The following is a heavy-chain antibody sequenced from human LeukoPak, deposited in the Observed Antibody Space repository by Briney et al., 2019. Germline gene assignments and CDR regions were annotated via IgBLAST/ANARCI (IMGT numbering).Heavy chain of an antibody. CDR1: EFTFSNYA. V-gene: IGHV3-15*01. CDR2: IKSKSDGGTT. CDR3: TRGGPRGSYLDY. Sequence: GGSLRLSCAASEFTFSNYAMNWVRQAPGKGLEWVGRIKSKSDGGTTDFAAPVNGRFTLSRNDSKNTLYLQMNSLKTEDTALYYCTRGGPRGSYLDYWGQGTLVTVSS. J-gene: IGHJ4*02. D-gene: IGHD1-26*01.